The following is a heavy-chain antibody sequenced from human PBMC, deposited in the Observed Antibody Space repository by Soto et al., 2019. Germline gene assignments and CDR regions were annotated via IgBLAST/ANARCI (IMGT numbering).Heavy chain of an antibody. CDR3: ARLPTGYPNWFDP. Sequence: SETLSLTCTVSGASISTNHHNWAWVRQPPGKGLEWMGNIHYRGDTYFNPSLGSRLSMSVDTSKNQFSLKLTSVTAADTAVYYCARLPTGYPNWFDPWGQGTLVTVPQ. J-gene: IGHJ5*02. V-gene: IGHV4-39*01. D-gene: IGHD3-9*01. CDR1: GASISTNHHN. CDR2: IHYRGDT.